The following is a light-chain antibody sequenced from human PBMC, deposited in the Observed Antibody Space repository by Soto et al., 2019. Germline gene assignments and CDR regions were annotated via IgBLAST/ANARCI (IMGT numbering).Light chain of an antibody. CDR3: SSYAGSNGVL. J-gene: IGLJ2*01. Sequence: QSVLTQPPSASGSHGQSVTISCTGTSSDVGGYNYVSWYQHHPGKAPKLMILEVSKRPSGVPDRFSGSKSGNTASLTVSGLQAEDEAEYYCSSYAGSNGVLFGGGTKLTVL. CDR1: SSDVGGYNY. V-gene: IGLV2-8*01. CDR2: EVS.